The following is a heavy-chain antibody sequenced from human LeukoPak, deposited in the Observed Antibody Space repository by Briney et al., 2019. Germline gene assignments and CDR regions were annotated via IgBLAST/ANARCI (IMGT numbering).Heavy chain of an antibody. J-gene: IGHJ4*02. Sequence: VASVNVSCKASGGTLSSYAISCVRHAHGLGLECMRRIIPIFGTANYAQKFQGRVTITTDESTSTAYMELSSLRSEDTAVYYCASSFTIFGVVAPRYWGQGTLVTVSS. CDR2: IIPIFGTA. V-gene: IGHV1-69*05. CDR3: ASSFTIFGVVAPRY. CDR1: GGTLSSYA. D-gene: IGHD3-3*01.